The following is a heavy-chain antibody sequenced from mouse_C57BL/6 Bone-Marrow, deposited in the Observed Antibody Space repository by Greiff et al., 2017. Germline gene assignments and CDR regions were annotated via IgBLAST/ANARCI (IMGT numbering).Heavy chain of an antibody. D-gene: IGHD2-5*01. J-gene: IGHJ1*03. CDR1: GYTFTDYY. V-gene: IGHV1-26*01. CDR2: INPNNGGT. Sequence: EVQLQQSGPELVKPGASVKISCKASGYTFTDYYMNWVKQRHGKSLEWIGDINPNNGGTSYNQKFKGKATLTVDKSSSTAYMELRSLTSEDSAVNYCARDYYRNYIPDGCCDVWGTGTTVTVSA. CDR3: ARDYYRNYIPDGCCDV.